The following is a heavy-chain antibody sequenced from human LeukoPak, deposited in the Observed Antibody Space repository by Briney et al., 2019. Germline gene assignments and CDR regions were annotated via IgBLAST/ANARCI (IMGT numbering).Heavy chain of an antibody. CDR3: ARVSYSPSSFDY. CDR2: INHSGST. J-gene: IGHJ4*02. CDR1: GGAFSGYY. D-gene: IGHD6-13*01. V-gene: IGHV4-34*04. Sequence: SATLSLTCDVYGGAFSGYYWSWMRQPPGKGLEWIGEINHSGSTTNYPSPTSRGATSVDTSKNQFSLKLSSVTAADTAVYYCARVSYSPSSFDYWGQGTLVTVSS.